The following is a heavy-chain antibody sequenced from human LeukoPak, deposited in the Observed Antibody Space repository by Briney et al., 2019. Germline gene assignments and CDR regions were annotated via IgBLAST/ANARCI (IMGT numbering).Heavy chain of an antibody. CDR1: GFTFSSYA. CDR2: ISGSGGST. Sequence: RPGGSLRLSCAASGFTFSSYAMSWVRQAPGEGLEWVSAISGSGGSTYYADSVKVRFTISRDNSKNTLYLQMNSLRAEDTAVYYCAILDFVVVPAALHNWGQGTLVTVSS. V-gene: IGHV3-23*01. CDR3: AILDFVVVPAALHN. J-gene: IGHJ4*02. D-gene: IGHD2-2*01.